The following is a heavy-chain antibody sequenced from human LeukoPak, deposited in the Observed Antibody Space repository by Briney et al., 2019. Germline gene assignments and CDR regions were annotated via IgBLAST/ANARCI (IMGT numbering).Heavy chain of an antibody. V-gene: IGHV4-59*01. CDR3: ARGHYDSSGYYYGNWFDP. J-gene: IGHJ5*02. CDR1: GGSISSYY. D-gene: IGHD3-22*01. Sequence: LETLSLTCTVSGGSISSYYWSWIRQPPGKGLEWIGYIYYSGSTNYNPSLKSRVTISVDTSKNQFSLKLSSVTAADTAVYYCARGHYDSSGYYYGNWFDPWGQGTLVTVSS. CDR2: IYYSGST.